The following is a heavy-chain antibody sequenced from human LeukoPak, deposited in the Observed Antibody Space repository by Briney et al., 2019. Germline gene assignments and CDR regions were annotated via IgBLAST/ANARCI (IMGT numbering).Heavy chain of an antibody. CDR1: GFTFSNFA. V-gene: IGHV3-23*01. J-gene: IGHJ3*02. CDR2: ISGSGGST. Sequence: PGGSLRLSCAASGFTFSNFAVSWVRQAPGKGLEWVSAISGSGGSTYYADSVKGRFTISRDNSKNTLYLQMNSLRAEDTAVYYCARDLLGGGTFDIWGQGTMVTVSS. CDR3: ARDLLGGGTFDI. D-gene: IGHD3-16*01.